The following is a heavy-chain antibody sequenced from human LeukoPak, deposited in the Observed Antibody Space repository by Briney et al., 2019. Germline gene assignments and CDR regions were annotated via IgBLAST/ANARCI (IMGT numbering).Heavy chain of an antibody. CDR2: INPRGST. Sequence: SGTLSLTCGVYGGSFSGYYWSWIRQPPGKGLEWIGEINPRGSTNYNPSLKSRVTLSADTSKNQFSLTLNSVTAADTAVYYCARRRLGYYFDYWGQGTLVTVSS. CDR3: ARRRLGYYFDY. V-gene: IGHV4-34*01. J-gene: IGHJ4*02. D-gene: IGHD5-24*01. CDR1: GGSFSGYY.